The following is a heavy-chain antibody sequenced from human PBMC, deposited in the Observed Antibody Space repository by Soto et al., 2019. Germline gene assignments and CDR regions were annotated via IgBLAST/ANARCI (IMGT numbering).Heavy chain of an antibody. V-gene: IGHV4-30-4*01. D-gene: IGHD2-15*01. J-gene: IGHJ4*02. Sequence: SETLSLTCTVSGGSISSGDYYWSWIRQPPGKGLEWIGYIYYSGSTYYNPSLKSRVTISVDTSKNQFSLKLSSVTAADTAVYYCXTAHGDCSGGSCYYFDYWGQGTLVTVSS. CDR2: IYYSGST. CDR1: GGSISSGDYY. CDR3: XTAHGDCSGGSCYYFDY.